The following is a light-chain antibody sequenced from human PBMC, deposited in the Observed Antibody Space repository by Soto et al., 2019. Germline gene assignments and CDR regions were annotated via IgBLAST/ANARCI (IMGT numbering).Light chain of an antibody. CDR1: SGSIASNY. CDR3: QSYHSGNVV. J-gene: IGLJ2*01. Sequence: NFLLTQPHSVSESPGKTVTISCTRSSGSIASNYVQWYQQRPGSAPTPVIYEDNERPSEVPDRFSGSIDSSSNSASLTISGLKTYDEADYYCQSYHSGNVVFGGGTKLTVL. CDR2: EDN. V-gene: IGLV6-57*04.